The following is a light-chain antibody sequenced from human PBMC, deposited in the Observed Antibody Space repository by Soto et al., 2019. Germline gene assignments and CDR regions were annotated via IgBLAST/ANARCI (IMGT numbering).Light chain of an antibody. J-gene: IGKJ1*01. CDR3: QQRSNWPT. CDR2: DAS. Sequence: EIVLTQSPATLSLSPGERATLSCRASQSVSSYLAWYQQKPGQAPRLLIYDASNRATGIPARFSGSGSGTDFHLNISGLEPEDVAVYDCQQRSNWPTLGQGTKVEIK. V-gene: IGKV3-11*01. CDR1: QSVSSY.